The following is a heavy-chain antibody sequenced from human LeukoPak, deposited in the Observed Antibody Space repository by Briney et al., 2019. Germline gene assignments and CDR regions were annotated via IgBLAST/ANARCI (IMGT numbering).Heavy chain of an antibody. CDR1: GGTFSSYA. Sequence: SVKVSCKASGGTFSSYAISWVRQAPGQGLKWMGGIIPIFGTANYAQKFQGRVTITADESTSTAYMELSSLRSEDTAVYYCARPDERVPAAVNYYMDVWGKGTTVTVSS. CDR2: IIPIFGTA. CDR3: ARPDERVPAAVNYYMDV. J-gene: IGHJ6*03. D-gene: IGHD2-2*01. V-gene: IGHV1-69*13.